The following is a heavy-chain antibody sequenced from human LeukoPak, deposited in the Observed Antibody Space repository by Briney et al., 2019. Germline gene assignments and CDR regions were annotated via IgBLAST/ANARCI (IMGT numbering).Heavy chain of an antibody. CDR2: IYYSGST. V-gene: IGHV4-31*03. D-gene: IGHD6-13*01. CDR1: GGSISSGGYY. J-gene: IGHJ4*02. CDR3: ARAKYSRLDY. Sequence: SETLSLTCTVSGGSISSGGYYWSWIRQHPGKGLEWIGYIYYSGSTYYNPSLKSRVTISVDTSKNQFSLKLSSVTAADTAVYYCARAKYSRLDYWGQGTLVTVSS.